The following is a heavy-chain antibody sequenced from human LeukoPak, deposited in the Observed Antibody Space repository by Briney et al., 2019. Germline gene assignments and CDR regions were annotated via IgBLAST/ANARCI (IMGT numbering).Heavy chain of an antibody. V-gene: IGHV3-9*01. CDR2: ISWNSGSI. CDR3: AKDLQLKYSSGFDY. J-gene: IGHJ4*02. CDR1: GFTFYDYA. D-gene: IGHD6-19*01. Sequence: PGRSLRLSCAASGFTFYDYAMHWVRQAPGKGLEWVSGISWNSGSIGYADSVKGRFTISRDNAKNSLYLQMNSLRAEDTALYYCAKDLQLKYSSGFDYWGQGTLVTVSS.